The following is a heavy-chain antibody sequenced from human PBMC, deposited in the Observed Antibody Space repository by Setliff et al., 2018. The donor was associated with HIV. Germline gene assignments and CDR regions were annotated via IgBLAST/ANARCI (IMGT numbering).Heavy chain of an antibody. J-gene: IGHJ6*04. CDR1: GDSIRGYY. V-gene: IGHV4-59*08. CDR2: VFYTGFA. CDR3: ARQMPIPGIAITPVDY. D-gene: IGHD5-12*01. Sequence: SETLSLTCTISGDSIRGYYWSWIRQPPGKGLEWMGYVFYTGFAAYNPSLKSRLTISVDTSKSQFSLTLTSVTAADTAVYYCARQMPIPGIAITPVDYWGKGTTVTVSS.